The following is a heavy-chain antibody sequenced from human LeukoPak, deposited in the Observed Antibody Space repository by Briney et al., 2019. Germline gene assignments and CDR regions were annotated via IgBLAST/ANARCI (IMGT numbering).Heavy chain of an antibody. D-gene: IGHD6-19*01. CDR1: GFSFSSYE. CDR2: VNWSGGST. V-gene: IGHV3-20*04. Sequence: GGSLRLSCAASGFSFSSYEMNWVRQAPGKGLEWVSGVNWSGGSTGYADSVKGRFTISRDNAKNSLYLQMNSLRADDTALYYCARGTQQWLAPFDYWGQGTLVTVSS. J-gene: IGHJ4*02. CDR3: ARGTQQWLAPFDY.